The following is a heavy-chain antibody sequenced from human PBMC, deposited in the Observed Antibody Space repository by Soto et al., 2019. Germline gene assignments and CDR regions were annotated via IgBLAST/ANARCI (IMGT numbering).Heavy chain of an antibody. J-gene: IGHJ4*02. D-gene: IGHD4-4*01. CDR1: GFTFSRYG. CDR3: DKEAGSVTFAF. V-gene: IGHV3-30*18. CDR2: ISFDGSKK. Sequence: QVQLVESGGGVVQPGRSLRLSCAASGFTFSRYGMHWVRQAPGKGLEWVAVISFDGSKKYYAESVTGRFTISRDNSKNTLYLQVNSLSAAETAVYYCDKEAGSVTFAFWGQGTLVTVSS.